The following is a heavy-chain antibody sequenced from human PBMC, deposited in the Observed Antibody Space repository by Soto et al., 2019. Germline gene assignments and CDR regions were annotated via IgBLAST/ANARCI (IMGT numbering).Heavy chain of an antibody. CDR1: GGSISSGDYY. CDR2: TYYSGST. D-gene: IGHD2-2*02. V-gene: IGHV4-30-4*01. J-gene: IGHJ5*02. Sequence: PSETLSLTCTVSGGSISSGDYYWSWIRQPPGKGLEWIGYTYYSGSTYYNPSLKSRVTISVDTSKNQFSLKLSSVTAADTAVYYCARGHIVVVPAAIGEYNWFDPWGQGTLVTVSS. CDR3: ARGHIVVVPAAIGEYNWFDP.